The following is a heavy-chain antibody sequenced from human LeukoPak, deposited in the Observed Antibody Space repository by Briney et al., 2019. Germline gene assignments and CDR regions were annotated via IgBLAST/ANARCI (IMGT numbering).Heavy chain of an antibody. CDR1: GFTFSSHA. Sequence: GGSLRLSCGASGFTFSSHAMSWVRQTPERGLEWVSAITGGGDSAYYPDSVKGRFTISRDNSKNTLYLQMNNLGAEDTALYYCVSGDTGSAYHYWGQGTLVTVSS. CDR2: ITGGGDSA. D-gene: IGHD1-1*01. CDR3: VSGDTGSAYHY. V-gene: IGHV3-23*01. J-gene: IGHJ4*02.